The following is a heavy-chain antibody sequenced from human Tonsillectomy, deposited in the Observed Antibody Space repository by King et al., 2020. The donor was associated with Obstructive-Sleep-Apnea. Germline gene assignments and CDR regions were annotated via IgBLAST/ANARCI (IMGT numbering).Heavy chain of an antibody. CDR3: ARGAPTWFGKGPLAP. D-gene: IGHD3-10*01. CDR2: IKQDGSEK. J-gene: IGHJ5*02. Sequence: VQLVESGGGLVQPGGSLRLSCAASGFTFSSYWMSWVRQAPGKGLEWVANIKQDGSEKYYVDSVKGRFTISRDNAKNSLYLQMNSLRAEDTAVYYCARGAPTWFGKGPLAPWGQGTLVTVSS. V-gene: IGHV3-7*01. CDR1: GFTFSSYW.